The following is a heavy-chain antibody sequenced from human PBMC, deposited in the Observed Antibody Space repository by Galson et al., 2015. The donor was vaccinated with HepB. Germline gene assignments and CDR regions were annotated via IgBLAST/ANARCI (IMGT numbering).Heavy chain of an antibody. J-gene: IGHJ4*02. CDR1: GYTLTELS. CDR3: ATDGLDYGDYGFDY. D-gene: IGHD4-17*01. V-gene: IGHV1-24*01. Sequence: SVKVSCKVSGYTLTELSMHWVRQAPGKGLEWMGGFDPEDGETIYAQKFQGRVTMTEDTSTDTAYMELSSLRSEDTAVYYWATDGLDYGDYGFDYWGQGTLVTVSS. CDR2: FDPEDGET.